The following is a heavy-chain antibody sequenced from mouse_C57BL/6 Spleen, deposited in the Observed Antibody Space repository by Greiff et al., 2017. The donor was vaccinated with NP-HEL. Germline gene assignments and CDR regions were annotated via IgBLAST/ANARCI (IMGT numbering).Heavy chain of an antibody. Sequence: VQLQQSGAELAKPGASVKLSCKASGYTFTSYWMHWVKQRPGQGLEWIGYINPSSGYTKYNQKFKDKATLTADKYSSTAYMQLSSLTYEDSAVYYCARRDYDYDKDAMDYWGQGTSVTVSS. CDR1: GYTFTSYW. J-gene: IGHJ4*01. CDR3: ARRDYDYDKDAMDY. D-gene: IGHD2-4*01. V-gene: IGHV1-7*01. CDR2: INPSSGYT.